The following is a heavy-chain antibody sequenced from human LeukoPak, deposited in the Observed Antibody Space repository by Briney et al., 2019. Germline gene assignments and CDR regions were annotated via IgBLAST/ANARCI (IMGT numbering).Heavy chain of an antibody. CDR2: IYHSGST. V-gene: IGHV4-38-2*01. CDR1: GYSISSGYY. J-gene: IGHJ5*02. D-gene: IGHD4-17*01. Sequence: SETLSLTCAVSGYSISSGYYWGWIRQPPGKGLEWIGSIYHSGSTYYNPSLKSRVTISVDTSKHQFSLKLSSVTAADTAVYYCARGTVTTPQYNGFDPWGQGTLVTVSS. CDR3: ARGTVTTPQYNGFDP.